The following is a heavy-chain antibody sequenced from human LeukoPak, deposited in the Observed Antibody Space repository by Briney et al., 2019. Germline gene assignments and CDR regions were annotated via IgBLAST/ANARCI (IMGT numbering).Heavy chain of an antibody. CDR2: ISGSAGGT. D-gene: IGHD5-12*01. Sequence: GGSLRLSCAASEFTFSSYAMSWVRQAPGKGLEWVSAISGSAGGTYYADSVKGRFTISRDNSKNTLYLLMHSLRAEDTAVYYCAKGAGYSGHDLSSYFDNWGQGILVTVSS. V-gene: IGHV3-23*01. J-gene: IGHJ4*02. CDR1: EFTFSSYA. CDR3: AKGAGYSGHDLSSYFDN.